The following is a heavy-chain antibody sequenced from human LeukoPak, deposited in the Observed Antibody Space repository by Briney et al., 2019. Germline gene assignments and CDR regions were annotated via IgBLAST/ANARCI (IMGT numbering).Heavy chain of an antibody. CDR2: IYYSGST. CDR1: GGSISSTTYY. CDR3: VKGSTLRHYQY. Sequence: PSETLSLTCTVSGGSISSTTYYWGWIRRPPGKGLEWIGSIYYSGSTYYNPSLKSRVTVSVDTSKNQFSLNLSSVTAADTAVYYCVKGSTLRHYQYWGQGTLVTVSS. D-gene: IGHD3-16*01. J-gene: IGHJ4*02. V-gene: IGHV4-39*01.